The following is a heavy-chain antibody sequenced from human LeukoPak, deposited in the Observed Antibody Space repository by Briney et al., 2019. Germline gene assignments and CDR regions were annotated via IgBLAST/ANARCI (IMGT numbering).Heavy chain of an antibody. D-gene: IGHD1-26*01. V-gene: IGHV3-66*02. CDR3: ARDVVGATTADY. CDR2: IYSGGST. Sequence: GGSLRLSCAASGFTVSSNYMSWVRQAPGKGLEWVSVIYSGGSTYCADSVKGRFTISRDNSKNTLYLQMNSLRAEDTAVYYCARDVVGATTADYWGQGTLVTVSS. CDR1: GFTVSSNY. J-gene: IGHJ4*02.